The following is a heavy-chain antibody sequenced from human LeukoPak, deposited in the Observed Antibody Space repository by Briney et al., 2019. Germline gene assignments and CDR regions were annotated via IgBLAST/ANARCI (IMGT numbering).Heavy chain of an antibody. V-gene: IGHV4-4*07. CDR2: IYTSGST. CDR3: ARDTYYYDSSGYRYFDY. D-gene: IGHD3-22*01. J-gene: IGHJ4*02. Sequence: PSETLSLTCTVSGGSISSYYWSWIRQPAGKGLEWIGRIYTSGSTNYNPSLKSRVTMSVDTSKNQFSLKLSSVTAADTAVYYCARDTYYYDSSGYRYFDYWGQGTLVTVSS. CDR1: GGSISSYY.